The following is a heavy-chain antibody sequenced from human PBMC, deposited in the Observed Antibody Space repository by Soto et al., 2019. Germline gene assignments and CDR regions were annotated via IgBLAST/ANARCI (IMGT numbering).Heavy chain of an antibody. CDR2: IYWDDDK. V-gene: IGHV2-5*02. J-gene: IGHJ6*02. CDR1: GFSLSTSGVG. Sequence: SGPTLVNPTQTLTPTCTFSGFSLSTSGVGVGWIRQPPGKALEWLALIYWDDDKRYSPSLKSRLTITKDTSKNQVVLTMTNMDPVDTATYYCAHRRASTHYYDSSGYPVLGYYYGMDVWGQGTTVTVSS. D-gene: IGHD3-22*01. CDR3: AHRRASTHYYDSSGYPVLGYYYGMDV.